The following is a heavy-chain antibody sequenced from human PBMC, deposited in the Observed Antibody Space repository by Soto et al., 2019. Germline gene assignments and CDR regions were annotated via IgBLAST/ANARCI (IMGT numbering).Heavy chain of an antibody. J-gene: IGHJ4*02. V-gene: IGHV3-30*18. CDR3: AKGHDEWELTGGYY. CDR2: ISYDGSNK. CDR1: GFTFSSYG. Sequence: GSLRLSCAASGFTFSSYGVHWVRQAPGKGLEWVAVISYDGSNKYYADSVKGRFTISRDNSKNTLYLQMNSLRAEDTAVYYCAKGHDEWELTGGYYWGQGTLVTVSS. D-gene: IGHD1-26*01.